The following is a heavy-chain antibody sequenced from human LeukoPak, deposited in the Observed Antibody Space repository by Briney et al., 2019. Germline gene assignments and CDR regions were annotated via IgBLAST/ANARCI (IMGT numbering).Heavy chain of an antibody. V-gene: IGHV3-21*01. CDR2: ISSSSSYI. J-gene: IGHJ4*02. Sequence: GGSLRLSCAASGFTFSSYSMIWVRQAPGRGLEWVSSISSSSSYIYYVDSVKGRFTTSRDNVENSLYLQMNSLRAEDTAVYYCARHGHGRPTLRFLEWTSRGYFDYWGQGTLVTVSS. CDR1: GFTFSSYS. D-gene: IGHD3-3*01. CDR3: ARHGHGRPTLRFLEWTSRGYFDY.